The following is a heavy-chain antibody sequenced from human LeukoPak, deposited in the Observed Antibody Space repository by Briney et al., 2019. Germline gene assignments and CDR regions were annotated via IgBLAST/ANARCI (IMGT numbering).Heavy chain of an antibody. J-gene: IGHJ3*02. Sequence: ASVKVSCKASGYTFTSHFMHWVRQASGQGLEWMGIINPRGGSTSYTQKFQGRVTMTRDTSTSTVYMELSSLRSEDTAVYYCARVKSYYYDTSDKDAFDIWGQGTMVTVSS. V-gene: IGHV1-46*01. CDR1: GYTFTSHF. CDR2: INPRGGST. CDR3: ARVKSYYYDTSDKDAFDI. D-gene: IGHD3-22*01.